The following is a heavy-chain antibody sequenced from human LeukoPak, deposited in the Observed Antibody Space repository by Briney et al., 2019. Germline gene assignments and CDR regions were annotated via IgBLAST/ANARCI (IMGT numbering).Heavy chain of an antibody. Sequence: ASVKVSCKASGYTFTNSYIHWVRQAPGQVLEWMGLINPDGGNTNYAQNFQGRVTLTRDTSISTAYMELSRLRSDDTAVYYCARVKRYFDWLLLGPFDYWGQGTLVTVSS. V-gene: IGHV1-46*01. CDR1: GYTFTNSY. J-gene: IGHJ4*02. CDR3: ARVKRYFDWLLLGPFDY. CDR2: INPDGGNT. D-gene: IGHD3-9*01.